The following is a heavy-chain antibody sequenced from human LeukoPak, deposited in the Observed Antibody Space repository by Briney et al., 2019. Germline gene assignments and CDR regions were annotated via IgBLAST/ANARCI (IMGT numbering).Heavy chain of an antibody. D-gene: IGHD6-13*01. CDR1: GFTFYTYG. J-gene: IGHJ4*02. CDR3: ARGAQLTDY. V-gene: IGHV3-64*01. CDR2: IGPDGGST. Sequence: GGSLRLSCAASGFTFYTYGMHWVRQAPGKGLEYVSGIGPDGGSTYYAKSVKDRFTISRDNSKSMVYLQMGSLTADDMAAYYCARGAQLTDYWGQGTLVTVSS.